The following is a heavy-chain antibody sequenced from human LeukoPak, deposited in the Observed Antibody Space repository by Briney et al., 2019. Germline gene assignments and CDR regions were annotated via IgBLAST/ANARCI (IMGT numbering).Heavy chain of an antibody. Sequence: GAWVKVSCKAAGYTFTCYGISWVRQAPGQGLEWMGGTSVYNGSTNYAQKLQGRLTMTKDTPTSTAYVELRSLRSDDTAVYYCARGARVTIFGVNDNWGQGTLVTVSS. D-gene: IGHD3-3*01. CDR1: GYTFTCYG. CDR3: ARGARVTIFGVNDN. J-gene: IGHJ4*02. CDR2: TSVYNGST. V-gene: IGHV1-18*01.